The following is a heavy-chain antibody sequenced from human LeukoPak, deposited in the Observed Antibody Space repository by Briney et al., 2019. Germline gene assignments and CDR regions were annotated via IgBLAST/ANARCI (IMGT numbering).Heavy chain of an antibody. V-gene: IGHV4-59*01. Sequence: PSETLSLTCTVSGGSISSYYWSWIRQPPGKGLEWIGYIYYSGSTNYNPSLKSRVTISVDTSKNQFSLKLSSVPAADTAVYYCARLLSGYSSSWWWFDPWGQGTLVTVSS. J-gene: IGHJ5*02. D-gene: IGHD6-13*01. CDR3: ARLLSGYSSSWWWFDP. CDR1: GGSISSYY. CDR2: IYYSGST.